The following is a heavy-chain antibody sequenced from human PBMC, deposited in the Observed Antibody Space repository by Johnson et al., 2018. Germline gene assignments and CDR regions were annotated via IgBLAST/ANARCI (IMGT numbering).Heavy chain of an antibody. Sequence: QVQLVQSGGGLVKPGGSLRLSCAASGFTFSDYYMSWIRQAPGKGLEWVSYISSSGSTIYYADAVKGRFTISRDNAKNSLYLQMNSQRAVDTAVSYCGRGCAVRRGWYPRYYGMDVWGQGTTVTVSS. CDR3: GRGCAVRRGWYPRYYGMDV. D-gene: IGHD6-19*01. CDR1: GFTFSDYY. J-gene: IGHJ6*02. V-gene: IGHV3-11*01. CDR2: ISSSGSTI.